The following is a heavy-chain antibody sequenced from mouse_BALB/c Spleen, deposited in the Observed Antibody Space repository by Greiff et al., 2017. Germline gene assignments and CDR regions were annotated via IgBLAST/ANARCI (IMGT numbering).Heavy chain of an antibody. J-gene: IGHJ1*01. Sequence: EVKLVESGGGLVQPGGSRKLSCAASGFTFSSFGMHWVRQAPEKGLEWVAYISSGSSTIYYADTVKGRFTISRDNPKNTLFLQMTSLRSEDTAMYYCARDGYYWSFDDWGAGTTVTVSS. CDR1: GFTFSSFG. V-gene: IGHV5-17*02. CDR3: ARDGYYWSFDD. D-gene: IGHD2-3*01. CDR2: ISSGSSTI.